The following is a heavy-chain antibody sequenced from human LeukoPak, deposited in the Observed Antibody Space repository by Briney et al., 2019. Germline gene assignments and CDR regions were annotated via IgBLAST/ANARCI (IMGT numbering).Heavy chain of an antibody. V-gene: IGHV5-51*03. D-gene: IGHD5-18*01. CDR2: IHTGDSDN. CDR1: GYSFTTFW. CDR3: ARSYTLMAFFDY. Sequence: GESLKISCKGSGYSFTTFWIGWVRQMPGKGLEWMGIIHTGDSDNTYSPSFQGQITISVDKSISTAYLQWSSLKASDTAIYYCARSYTLMAFFDYWGQGTLVTVSS. J-gene: IGHJ4*02.